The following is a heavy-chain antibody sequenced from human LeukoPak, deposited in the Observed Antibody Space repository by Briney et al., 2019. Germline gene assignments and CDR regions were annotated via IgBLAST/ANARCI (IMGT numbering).Heavy chain of an antibody. CDR3: ARSKRGDAFDI. J-gene: IGHJ3*02. CDR1: GYTFTSSD. V-gene: IGHV1-46*01. CDR2: INPSVGST. D-gene: IGHD6-25*01. Sequence: ASVKVSCKASGYTFTSSDMHWVRQAPGQGLEWMGIINPSVGSTSYAQKFQGRVTMTRDSSTSTVYMELSSLRSEDTAVYYCARSKRGDAFDICGQATMATVSS.